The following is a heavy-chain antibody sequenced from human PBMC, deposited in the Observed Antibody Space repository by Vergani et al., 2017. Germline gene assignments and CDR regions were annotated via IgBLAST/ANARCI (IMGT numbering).Heavy chain of an antibody. D-gene: IGHD3-16*02. V-gene: IGHV4-59*13. CDR1: GGSFNTYY. J-gene: IGHJ6*02. CDR3: SRVMDRDEASTGYRLEGMDI. Sequence: QVQLVESGPGLVKPSETLSLTCTVSGGSFNTYYWRWIRQSPGKGLEWVGYIYSTGSTNYNPYLNSRVTMSVDTSKNQFSLKLRPVTAADTAEYFWSRVMDRDEASTGYRLEGMDIWGQGTTVTISS. CDR2: IYSTGST.